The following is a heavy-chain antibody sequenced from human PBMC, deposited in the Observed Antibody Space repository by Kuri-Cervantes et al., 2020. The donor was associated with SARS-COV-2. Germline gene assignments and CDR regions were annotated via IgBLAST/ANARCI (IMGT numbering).Heavy chain of an antibody. J-gene: IGHJ6*03. CDR2: IYYSGDS. CDR1: GGSISSSSYY. CDR3: ARVSINHYYDRSGYYLDV. Sequence: GSLTLSCTVSGGSISSSSYYWGWSRQPPGKGQEWVGSIYYSGDSDRNPARKSRITISVDTSKSQFSLSLISVTAADTALYYCARVSINHYYDRSGYYLDVWGKGTTVTVSS. D-gene: IGHD3-22*01. V-gene: IGHV4-39*07.